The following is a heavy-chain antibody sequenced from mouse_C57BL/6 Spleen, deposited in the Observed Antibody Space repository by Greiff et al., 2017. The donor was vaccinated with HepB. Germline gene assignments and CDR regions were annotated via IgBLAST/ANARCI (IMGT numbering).Heavy chain of an antibody. CDR1: GFTFSSYA. J-gene: IGHJ2*01. V-gene: IGHV5-4*01. CDR3: ARGQSYYYGSTHFDD. D-gene: IGHD1-1*01. CDR2: ISDGGSYT. Sequence: EVQLVESGGGLVKPGGSLKLSCAASGFTFSSYAMSWVRQTPEKRLEWVATISDGGSYTYYPDNVQGRFTISRDNAKNNLYLQMSHLKSEDTAMYYCARGQSYYYGSTHFDDWGQGTTLTVSS.